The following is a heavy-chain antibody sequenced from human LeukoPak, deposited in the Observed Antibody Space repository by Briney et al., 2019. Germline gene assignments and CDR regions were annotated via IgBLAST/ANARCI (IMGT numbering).Heavy chain of an antibody. CDR2: INHSGST. CDR1: GGSFSGYY. J-gene: IGHJ4*02. D-gene: IGHD1-26*01. V-gene: IGHV4-34*01. CDR3: AMTGYSGSKLFDY. Sequence: SETLSLTCAVYGGSFSGYYWSWIRQPPGKGLEWIGEINHSGSTNYNPSLKSRVTISVDTSKNQFSLKLSSVTAADTAVYYCAMTGYSGSKLFDYWGQGTLVTVSS.